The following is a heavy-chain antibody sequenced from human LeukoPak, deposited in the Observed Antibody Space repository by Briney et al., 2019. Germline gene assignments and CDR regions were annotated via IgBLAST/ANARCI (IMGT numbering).Heavy chain of an antibody. CDR2: LYSTGST. D-gene: IGHD3-16*01. Sequence: SETLSLTCTVSGASITSHTDYWSWIRQPAGKGLEWIGRLYSTGSTNDNPSLKSRVTISADTSKNHFSLKLNSVTTADTAVYYCTRGAGWLIDYWGQGILVTVSS. CDR1: GASITSHTDY. J-gene: IGHJ4*02. V-gene: IGHV4-61*02. CDR3: TRGAGWLIDY.